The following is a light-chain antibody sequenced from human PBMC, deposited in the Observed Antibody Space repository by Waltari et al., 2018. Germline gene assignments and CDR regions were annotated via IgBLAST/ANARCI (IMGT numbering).Light chain of an antibody. J-gene: IGLJ3*02. V-gene: IGLV1-47*01. CDR1: SSNIGDHY. Sequence: QSVLTQLPSASAPTGSGVTISCSGSSSNIGDHYVSWYQQFPGTSPKLLIHRNNQRPSGVPDRFSGSKSGTSAFLVISGLRSEDEADYHCATWDDSLSGWVFGGGTKVTVL. CDR3: ATWDDSLSGWV. CDR2: RNN.